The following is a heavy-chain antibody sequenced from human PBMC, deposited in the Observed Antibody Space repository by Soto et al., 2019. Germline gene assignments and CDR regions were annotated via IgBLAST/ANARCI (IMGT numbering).Heavy chain of an antibody. CDR2: MSYTTTA. CDR1: GCSTRSNVYY. Sequence: QLQLRESGPGLVKPSETLSLTCAVSGCSTRSNVYYWGWVRQPPGKGPELMGGMSYTTTAYYNPSLRSRVLISVDTSKNQFSLRLTSVTAADTAVYYCVRHGRDGVTIFGVAAYNFVTWGQGTLVTVSS. CDR3: VRHGRDGVTIFGVAAYNFVT. D-gene: IGHD3-3*01. V-gene: IGHV4-39*01. J-gene: IGHJ4*02.